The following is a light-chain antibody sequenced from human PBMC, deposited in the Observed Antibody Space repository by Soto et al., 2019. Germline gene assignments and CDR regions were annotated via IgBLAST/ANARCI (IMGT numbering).Light chain of an antibody. V-gene: IGKV1-39*01. CDR3: QQSYTTPPLT. CDR1: QTISSY. J-gene: IGKJ4*01. Sequence: DIQMTQSPSSLSASVGDRVTITCRASQTISSYLNWYQQKPGRAPILLISYASSLQSGVPSRFSGSCSGTDFTLTISSLQPEDSATYYCQQSYTTPPLTFGGGTKVEIK. CDR2: YAS.